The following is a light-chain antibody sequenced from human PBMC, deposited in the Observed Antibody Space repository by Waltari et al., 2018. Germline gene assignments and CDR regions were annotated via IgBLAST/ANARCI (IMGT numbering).Light chain of an antibody. J-gene: IGLJ2*01. CDR3: QVWDSSSDHHVV. CDR2: YDS. V-gene: IGLV3-21*01. Sequence: SYVMTQTPSLSVAPGKTARITCGGNTIGGKSVPWYQQKPGQAPVLVIYYDSDRPSDIPERFSGSNSGNRATLTISRVEAGDEADYYCQVWDSSSDHHVVFGGGTKLTVL. CDR1: TIGGKS.